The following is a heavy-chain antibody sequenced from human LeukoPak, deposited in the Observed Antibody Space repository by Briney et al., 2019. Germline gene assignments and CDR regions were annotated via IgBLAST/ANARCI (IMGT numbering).Heavy chain of an antibody. Sequence: SETLSLTCTVSGGSISSYYWSWIRQPAGKGLEWIGRIDTSGRTSYNPSLKSRVTMSVDTSKNHFSLRLSSVTAADTAVYYCARDLAEALDIWGQGTIVTVSS. CDR2: IDTSGRT. CDR1: GGSISSYY. V-gene: IGHV4-4*07. CDR3: ARDLAEALDI. J-gene: IGHJ3*02.